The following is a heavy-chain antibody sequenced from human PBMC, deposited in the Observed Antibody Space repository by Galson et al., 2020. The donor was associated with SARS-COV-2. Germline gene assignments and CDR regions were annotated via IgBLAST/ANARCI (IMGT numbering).Heavy chain of an antibody. CDR2: ILSTDGST. CDR3: ARPYSSGSNAQLGY. CDR1: GFTFSTYA. J-gene: IGHJ4*02. V-gene: IGHV3-23*01. D-gene: IGHD3-22*01. Sequence: GGSLRLSCAASGFTFSTYAMSWVRQAPGKGLEWVSAILSTDGSTYYAGSVKGRFIISRDNAKNTLYLQMNSLRAEDTAVYYCARPYSSGSNAQLGYWGQGILVTVSS.